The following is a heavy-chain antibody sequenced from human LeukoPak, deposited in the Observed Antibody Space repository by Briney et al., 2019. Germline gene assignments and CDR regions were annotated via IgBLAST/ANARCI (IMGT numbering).Heavy chain of an antibody. V-gene: IGHV3-23*01. D-gene: IGHD5-18*01. J-gene: IGHJ4*02. CDR2: IFPSGGEI. Sequence: GGSLRLSCAASGFTFSTFAMLWVRQPRGKGLEWVSSIFPSGGEIHYADSVRGRFTISRDNSKSTLSLQMNSLRAEDTAVYYCARHLSGVTGYTFGRGIDYWGQGTLVTVSS. CDR3: ARHLSGVTGYTFGRGIDY. CDR1: GFTFSTFA.